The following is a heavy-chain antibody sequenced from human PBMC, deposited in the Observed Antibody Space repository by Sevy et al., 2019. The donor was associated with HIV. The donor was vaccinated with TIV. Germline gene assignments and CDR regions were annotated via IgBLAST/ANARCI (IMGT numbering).Heavy chain of an antibody. V-gene: IGHV4-59*13. CDR1: GGSISSYY. D-gene: IGHD6-19*01. J-gene: IGHJ5*02. CDR3: ARERVTVAGPMNWFDP. Sequence: SETLSLTCTVSGGSISSYYWSWIRQPPGKGLEWIGYIYYSGSTNYNPSLKGRVTISVDTSKNQFSLKLSSVTAADTAVYYCARERVTVAGPMNWFDPWGQGTLVTVSS. CDR2: IYYSGST.